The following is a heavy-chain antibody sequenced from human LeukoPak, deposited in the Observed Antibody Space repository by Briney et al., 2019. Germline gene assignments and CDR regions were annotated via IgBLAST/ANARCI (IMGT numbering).Heavy chain of an antibody. D-gene: IGHD3-3*01. V-gene: IGHV3-30*18. J-gene: IGHJ6*03. CDR1: GFTFSSYG. Sequence: GRSLRLSCAASGFTFSSYGMHWVRQAPGKGLEWVAVISYDGSNKYYADSVKGRFTISRDNSKNTLYLQMNSLRAEDTAVYYCAKDSAGEWLSSIYYYYYYMDVWGKGTTVTVSS. CDR3: AKDSAGEWLSSIYYYYYYMDV. CDR2: ISYDGSNK.